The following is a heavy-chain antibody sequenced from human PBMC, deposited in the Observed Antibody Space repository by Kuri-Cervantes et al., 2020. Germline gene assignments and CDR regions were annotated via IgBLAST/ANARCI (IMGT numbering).Heavy chain of an antibody. J-gene: IGHJ6*02. Sequence: GSLRLSCAASGFTFSGYVMSWVRQPPGKGLEWIGEIYHSGSTNYNPSLKSRVTISVDKSKNQFSLKQSSVTAADTAVYYCASLNWGEYYYYGMDVWGQGTTVTVSS. CDR2: IYHSGST. D-gene: IGHD7-27*01. V-gene: IGHV4-4*02. CDR1: GFTFSGYVM. CDR3: ASLNWGEYYYYGMDV.